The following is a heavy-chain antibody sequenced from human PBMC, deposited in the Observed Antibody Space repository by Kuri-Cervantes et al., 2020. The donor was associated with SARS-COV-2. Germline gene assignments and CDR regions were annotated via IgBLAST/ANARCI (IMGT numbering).Heavy chain of an antibody. CDR2: ISGSGGST. V-gene: IGHV3-23*01. CDR3: AKREQYSSSWGDVDY. CDR1: GFTFSSYA. Sequence: GGSLRLSCAASGFTFSSYAMSWVRQAPGKGLEWVSAISGSGGSTYYADSVKGRFTISRDNSKNTLYLQMKSLRAEDTAVYYCAKREQYSSSWGDVDYWGQGTLVTVSS. J-gene: IGHJ4*02. D-gene: IGHD6-13*01.